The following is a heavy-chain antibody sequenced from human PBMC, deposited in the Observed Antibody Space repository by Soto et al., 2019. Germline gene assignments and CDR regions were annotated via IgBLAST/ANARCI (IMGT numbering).Heavy chain of an antibody. D-gene: IGHD3-22*01. CDR2: INPSGGST. V-gene: IGHV1-46*01. CDR3: AIDWVYYDRSGYDYGHYYYGTDE. J-gene: IGHJ6*02. CDR1: GYTFTSYY. Sequence: ASVKVSCKASGYTFTSYYMHWVRQAPGQGLESMGIINPSGGSTSYAQKFERRVTMTRDTSTSTVYTQLISVRSEDTAPEYCAIDWVYYDRSGYDYGHYYYGTDERGQRTTVNVS.